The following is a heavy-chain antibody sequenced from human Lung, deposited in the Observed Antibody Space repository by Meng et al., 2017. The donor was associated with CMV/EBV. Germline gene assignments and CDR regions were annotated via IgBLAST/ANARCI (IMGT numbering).Heavy chain of an antibody. J-gene: IGHJ4*02. D-gene: IGHD3-3*01. Sequence: GEXXKISCAASGFTFSSYSMNWVRQAPGKGLEWVSSISSSSSYTYYADSVKGRFTISRDNAKNSLYLQMNSLRVEDTSVYYCARSDLKLRFLEWLFLTIDYWXQGTXVTVSS. V-gene: IGHV3-21*01. CDR1: GFTFSSYS. CDR3: ARSDLKLRFLEWLFLTIDY. CDR2: ISSSSSYT.